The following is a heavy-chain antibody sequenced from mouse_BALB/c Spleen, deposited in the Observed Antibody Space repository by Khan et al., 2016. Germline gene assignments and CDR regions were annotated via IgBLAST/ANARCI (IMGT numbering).Heavy chain of an antibody. V-gene: IGHV3-2*02. CDR2: ISYSGST. D-gene: IGHD1-1*01. CDR3: ARGSSYRNFDY. J-gene: IGHJ2*01. CDR1: GYSITSDYA. Sequence: EVQLQESGPGLVKPSQSLSLTCTVTGYSITSDYAWNWIRQFPGNKLEWMGYISYSGSTSYNPSLKSRISITRDTSKNQFFLQLNSVTTEDTATYYCARGSSYRNFDYWGQGTTLTVSS.